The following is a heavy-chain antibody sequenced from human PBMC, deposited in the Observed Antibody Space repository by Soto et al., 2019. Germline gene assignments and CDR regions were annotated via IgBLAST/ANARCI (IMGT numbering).Heavy chain of an antibody. CDR3: ARLRIAAAGLLGGYYYFFPKAT. CDR2: IYYSGST. V-gene: IGHV4-59*08. Sequence: LVWIGYIYYSGSTNYTSSLKSRVIISVDTSKNQFSLKLSSVTAADTAVYYCARLRIAAAGLLGGYYYFFPKATWGQGTTGT. J-gene: IGHJ6*02. D-gene: IGHD6-13*01.